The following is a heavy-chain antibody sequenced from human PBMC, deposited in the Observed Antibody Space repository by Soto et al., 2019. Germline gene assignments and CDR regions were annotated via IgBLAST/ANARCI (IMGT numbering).Heavy chain of an antibody. CDR2: IIPIFGTA. CDR1: GGTFSSYA. D-gene: IGHD6-13*01. CDR3: ARGYGAAAGTFYFDY. J-gene: IGHJ4*02. V-gene: IGHV1-69*13. Sequence: GASVKVSCKASGGTFSSYAISWVRQAPGQGLEWMGGIIPIFGTANYAQKFQGRVTITAGESTSTAYMELSSLRSEDTAVYYCARGYGAAAGTFYFDYWGQGTLVTVSS.